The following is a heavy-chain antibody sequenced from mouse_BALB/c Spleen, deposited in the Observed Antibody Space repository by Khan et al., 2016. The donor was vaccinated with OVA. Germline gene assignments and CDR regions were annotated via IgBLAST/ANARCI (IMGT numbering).Heavy chain of an antibody. J-gene: IGHJ4*01. Sequence: QIQLVQSGPELKKPGETVKISCKVSGYTFTNYGMNWVKQAPGKALKWMGWISTYTGEPTYADDFKGRFAFSLETSASTAYLQINNLNNEDTATXVCTRPPHFSYVLVYWGQGTSVTVSS. CDR3: TRPPHFSYVLVY. CDR2: ISTYTGEP. V-gene: IGHV9-3-1*01. CDR1: GYTFTNYG.